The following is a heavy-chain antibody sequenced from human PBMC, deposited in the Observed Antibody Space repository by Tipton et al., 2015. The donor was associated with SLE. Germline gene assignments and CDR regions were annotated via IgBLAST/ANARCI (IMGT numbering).Heavy chain of an antibody. CDR2: IFTSGNT. Sequence: LRLSCTVSGGSLSGDTYYWSWIRQPAGEGLEWIGRIFTSGNTNYNPSLKSRVTISVDTSKNQFSLKLNSVTAADTAVYYCARSTDQNWFDPWGQGPLVAVSS. J-gene: IGHJ5*02. CDR1: GGSLSGDTYY. D-gene: IGHD2-2*01. CDR3: ARSTDQNWFDP. V-gene: IGHV4-61*02.